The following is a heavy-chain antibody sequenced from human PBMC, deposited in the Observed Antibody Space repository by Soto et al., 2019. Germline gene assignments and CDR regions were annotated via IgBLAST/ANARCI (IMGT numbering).Heavy chain of an antibody. J-gene: IGHJ6*02. V-gene: IGHV4-30-4*01. CDR3: ARWPLGGYSLLGYYYYGMDV. CDR2: IYDSGST. Sequence: QVQLQESGPGLVKPSQTLSLTCTVSGGSISSGDYYWSWIRQPPGKGLEWIGYIYDSGSTYYNPSLKSRVTISVDTSKNQFSLKLSSVTAADTAVYYCARWPLGGYSLLGYYYYGMDVWGQGTTVTVSS. D-gene: IGHD2-15*01. CDR1: GGSISSGDYY.